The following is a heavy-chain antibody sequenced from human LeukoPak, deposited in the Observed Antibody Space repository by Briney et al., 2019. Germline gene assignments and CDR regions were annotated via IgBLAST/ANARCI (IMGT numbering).Heavy chain of an antibody. J-gene: IGHJ4*02. V-gene: IGHV4-34*01. D-gene: IGHD2-21*02. CDR1: GGSFSGYY. CDR2: INHSGST. Sequence: SETLSLTCAVYGGSFSGYYWSWIRQPPGKWLEWIGEINHSGSTNYNPSLKSRVTISVDTSKNQFSLKRSSVTAADTAVYYCARGVVVPAQASDYWGQGTLVTASS. CDR3: ARGVVVPAQASDY.